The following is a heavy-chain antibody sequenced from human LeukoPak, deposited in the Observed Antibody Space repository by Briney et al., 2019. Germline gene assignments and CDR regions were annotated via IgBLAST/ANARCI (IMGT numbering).Heavy chain of an antibody. D-gene: IGHD4-23*01. CDR1: GGSISSGGYS. J-gene: IGHJ4*02. Sequence: SETLSLTCAVSGGSISSGGYSWSWIRQPPGKGLEWIGSIYHSGSTYYNPSLKSRVTISVDRSKNQFSLKLSSVTAADTAVYYCARGNGGNSAFVYWGQGTLVTVSS. CDR3: ARGNGGNSAFVY. CDR2: IYHSGST. V-gene: IGHV4-30-2*01.